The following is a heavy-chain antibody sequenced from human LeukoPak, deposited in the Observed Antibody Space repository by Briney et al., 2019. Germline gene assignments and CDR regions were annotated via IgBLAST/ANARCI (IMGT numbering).Heavy chain of an antibody. CDR2: ISSSSSYI. D-gene: IGHD3-22*01. J-gene: IGHJ4*02. CDR1: GFTFSSYS. V-gene: IGHV3-21*01. Sequence: GGSLRLSCAASGFTFSSYSMNGVRQAPGRGLEWASSISSSSSYIYYADSVKGRFTISRDNAKNSLYLQMNSLRAEDTAVYYCARGRTHYYDSNGYSDYWGQGTLVTVSS. CDR3: ARGRTHYYDSNGYSDY.